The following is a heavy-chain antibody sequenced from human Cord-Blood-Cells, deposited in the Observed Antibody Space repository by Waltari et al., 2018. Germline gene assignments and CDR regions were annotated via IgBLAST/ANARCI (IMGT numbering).Heavy chain of an antibody. CDR1: GFTFSSYG. V-gene: IGHV3-30*03. CDR2: ISYDGSKK. CDR3: ARSTVGYCSSTSCYYFDY. Sequence: QVQLVESGGGVVQPGRSLGLSCAASGFTFSSYGMHWVRQALGKGIEWVAVISYDGSKKYDADAVNGRFTIARDNSKNTLYLQMNSLRAEDTAVYYCARSTVGYCSSTSCYYFDYWGQGTLVTVSS. D-gene: IGHD2-2*01. J-gene: IGHJ4*02.